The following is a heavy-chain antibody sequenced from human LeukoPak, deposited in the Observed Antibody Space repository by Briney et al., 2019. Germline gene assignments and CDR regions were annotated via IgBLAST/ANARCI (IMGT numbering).Heavy chain of an antibody. CDR1: GFTFSSYG. Sequence: PGGSLRLSCAASGFTFSSYGMHWVRQAPGKGLEWVASIRNDGSNEYYADSREGRFTITRDNSNNTLYLQMNSLRAEDTVVYFCAKDLGKYYYDSSGYTAPPFDYWGQGTLVTVSS. V-gene: IGHV3-30*02. D-gene: IGHD3-22*01. J-gene: IGHJ4*02. CDR3: AKDLGKYYYDSSGYTAPPFDY. CDR2: IRNDGSNE.